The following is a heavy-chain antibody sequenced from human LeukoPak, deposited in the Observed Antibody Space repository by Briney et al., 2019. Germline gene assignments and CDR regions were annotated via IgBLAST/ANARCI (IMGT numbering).Heavy chain of an antibody. CDR2: ITYSGAT. V-gene: IGHV4-39*02. CDR1: GDSISSSTSSTTYY. Sequence: PSETLSLTCTVSGDSISSSTSSTTYYWGWIRQPPGKGLEWIGSITYSGATHYNESLKSRVTISVDTSRNQFSLRLSSVTAADTAVYYCARESPRIVVPTTFDYWGQGTLVTVSS. D-gene: IGHD1-26*01. CDR3: ARESPRIVVPTTFDY. J-gene: IGHJ4*02.